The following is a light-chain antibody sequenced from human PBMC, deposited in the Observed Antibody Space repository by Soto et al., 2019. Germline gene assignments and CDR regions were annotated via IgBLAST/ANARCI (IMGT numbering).Light chain of an antibody. J-gene: IGKJ4*01. CDR3: QQRSNWPLT. Sequence: ENVLTQSPATLSLSPGERATLSCRASQSVSSYLAWYQQKAGQAPRLLIHDASYRATGIPARFSGSGSGTDFTPTISSLEPEDFAVYYCQQRSNWPLTFGGGTKVDIK. V-gene: IGKV3-11*01. CDR2: DAS. CDR1: QSVSSY.